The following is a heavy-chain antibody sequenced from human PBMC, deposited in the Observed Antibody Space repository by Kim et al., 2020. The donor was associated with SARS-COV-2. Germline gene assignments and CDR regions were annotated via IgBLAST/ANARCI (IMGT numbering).Heavy chain of an antibody. D-gene: IGHD5-18*01. V-gene: IGHV4-30-2*04. Sequence: GSTYSTPSLKSRVTISVDTSKNQFSLKLSSVTAADTAVYYCARGAQLGENWGQGTLVTVSS. CDR2: GST. J-gene: IGHJ4*02. CDR3: ARGAQLGEN.